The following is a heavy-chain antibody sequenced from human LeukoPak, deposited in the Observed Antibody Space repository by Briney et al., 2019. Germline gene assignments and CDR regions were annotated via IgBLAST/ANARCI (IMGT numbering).Heavy chain of an antibody. CDR2: IFYSGST. D-gene: IGHD3-10*01. Sequence: SETLSPTCAVYGGSVSDYYWGWIRQPPGKGLEWIGNIFYSGSTYYGPSLKSRLTISLDTSRNQFSLKLNSVTAADTAVYYCAKSNGYGLIDIWGQGTMVTVSS. CDR3: AKSNGYGLIDI. V-gene: IGHV4-34*12. J-gene: IGHJ3*02. CDR1: GGSVSDYY.